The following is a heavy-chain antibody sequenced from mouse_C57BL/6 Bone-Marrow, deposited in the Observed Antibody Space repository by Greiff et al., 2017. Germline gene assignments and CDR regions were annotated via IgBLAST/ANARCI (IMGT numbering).Heavy chain of an antibody. CDR2: ISSGGSYT. V-gene: IGHV5-6*02. CDR3: ARRGLRVSAWFAY. D-gene: IGHD2-4*01. CDR1: GFTFSSYG. Sequence: EVKLVESGGDLVKPGGSLKLSCAAPGFTFSSYGMSWVRQTPDKRLEWVATISSGGSYTYYPDSVKGRFTISRDNAKNTLYLQMSSLKSEDTAMYYCARRGLRVSAWFAYWGQGTLVTVSA. J-gene: IGHJ3*01.